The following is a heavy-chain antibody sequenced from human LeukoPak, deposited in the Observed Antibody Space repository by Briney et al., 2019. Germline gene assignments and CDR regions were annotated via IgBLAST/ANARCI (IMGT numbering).Heavy chain of an antibody. CDR2: INPNSGGT. D-gene: IGHD6-13*01. J-gene: IGHJ6*02. CDR1: GYTFTGYY. V-gene: IGHV1-2*02. CDR3: ARGRKWRAAAGNYGMDV. Sequence: ASVKVSCKASGYTFTGYYMHWVRQAPGQGLEWMGWINPNSGGTNYARKFQGRVTMTRDTFISTAYMELSRLRYDDTAVYYCARGRKWRAAAGNYGMDVWGQGTTVTVSS.